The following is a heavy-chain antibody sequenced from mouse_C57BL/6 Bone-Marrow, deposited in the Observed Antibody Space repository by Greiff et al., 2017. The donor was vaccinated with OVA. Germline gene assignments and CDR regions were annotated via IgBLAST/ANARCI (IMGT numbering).Heavy chain of an antibody. J-gene: IGHJ2*01. Sequence: QVQLQQPGAELVRPGSSVKLSCKASGYTFTSYWLDWVKQRPGQGLEWIGNIYPSDSETHYNQKFKDKATLTVDKSSSTAYMQLSSLTSEDSAVYYCARFYYDYDSYWGQGTTLTVSS. CDR2: IYPSDSET. CDR3: ARFYYDYDSY. V-gene: IGHV1-61*01. D-gene: IGHD2-4*01. CDR1: GYTFTSYW.